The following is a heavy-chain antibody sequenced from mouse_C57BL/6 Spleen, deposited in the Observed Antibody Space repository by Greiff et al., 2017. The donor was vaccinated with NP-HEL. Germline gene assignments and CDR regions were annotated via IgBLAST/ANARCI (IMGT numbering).Heavy chain of an antibody. CDR1: GYTFTSYW. J-gene: IGHJ3*01. CDR2: INPSNGGT. CDR3: ARGGNYYGSSYTWFAY. D-gene: IGHD1-1*01. Sequence: QVQLQQPGTELVKPGASVKLSCKASGYTFTSYWMHWVKQRPGQGLEWIGNINPSNGGTNYNEKFKSKATLTVDKSSSTAYMQLSSLTSEDSAVYYCARGGNYYGSSYTWFAYWGQGTLVTVSA. V-gene: IGHV1-53*01.